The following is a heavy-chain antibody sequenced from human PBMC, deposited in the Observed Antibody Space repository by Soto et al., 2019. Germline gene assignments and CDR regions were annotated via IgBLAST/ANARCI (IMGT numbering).Heavy chain of an antibody. V-gene: IGHV1-69*13. Sequence: ASVKVSCKASGGTFSSYAISWVRQAPGQGLEWMGGIIPIFGTANYAQKFQGRVTITADESTSTAYMELSSLRSEDTAVYYCCRSSWSRKDFQHWGQGTLVTVSS. CDR3: CRSSWSRKDFQH. D-gene: IGHD6-13*01. J-gene: IGHJ1*01. CDR1: GGTFSSYA. CDR2: IIPIFGTA.